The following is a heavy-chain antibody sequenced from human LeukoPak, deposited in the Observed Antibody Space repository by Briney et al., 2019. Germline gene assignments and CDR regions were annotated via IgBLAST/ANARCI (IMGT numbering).Heavy chain of an antibody. Sequence: PSETLSLTCTASGGSISTNSYYWAWVRQPPGKGLEWIVSIYYDGTTYYSPSLKSRVTISVDTSKNQFSLKLSSVTAADTAVYYRARGFVVATTDAFDIWGQGTMVTVSS. CDR1: GGSISTNSYY. CDR2: IYYDGTT. D-gene: IGHD5-12*01. V-gene: IGHV4-39*07. J-gene: IGHJ3*02. CDR3: ARGFVVATTDAFDI.